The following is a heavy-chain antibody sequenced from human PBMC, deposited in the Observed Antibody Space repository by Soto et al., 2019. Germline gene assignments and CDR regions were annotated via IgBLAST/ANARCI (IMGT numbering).Heavy chain of an antibody. J-gene: IGHJ6*02. D-gene: IGHD2-21*02. Sequence: PSDTLSLTCAVSGGSISSSNWWSWVRQPPGKGLEWIGEIYHSGSTNYNPSLKSRVTISVDKSKNQFSLKLSSVTAADTAVYYCARVSAYCGGDCYSGYYYGMDVWGQGTTVTVSS. V-gene: IGHV4-4*02. CDR1: GGSISSSNW. CDR3: ARVSAYCGGDCYSGYYYGMDV. CDR2: IYHSGST.